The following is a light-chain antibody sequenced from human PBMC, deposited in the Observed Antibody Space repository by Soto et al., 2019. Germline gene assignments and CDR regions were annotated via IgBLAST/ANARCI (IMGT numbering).Light chain of an antibody. V-gene: IGKV1-5*01. CDR2: YAS. J-gene: IGKJ1*01. Sequence: DIQMTQSPSMLSASVGDRVTIACRASQSIRRWLAWYQQKPGKAPKLLIFYASTLESGVPSRFSGRGSETEFTLTISSLQPDDLATYYCQQYNSYSPATFGQGTKVDI. CDR1: QSIRRW. CDR3: QQYNSYSPAT.